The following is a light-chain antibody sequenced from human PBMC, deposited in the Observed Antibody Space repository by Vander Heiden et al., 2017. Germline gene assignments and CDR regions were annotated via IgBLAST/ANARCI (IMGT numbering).Light chain of an antibody. Sequence: AIQMTQFPSSLSTSVGDKVTITCRARQGIRSDLGWYQQKPGKDPQLLIYAASNLEGGVSPRFSGSGSGTDFTITITSLQSEDYATYFCPQDDNSPWTFGQGTKVDVK. CDR2: AAS. CDR3: PQDDNSPWT. J-gene: IGKJ1*01. V-gene: IGKV1-6*01. CDR1: QGIRSD.